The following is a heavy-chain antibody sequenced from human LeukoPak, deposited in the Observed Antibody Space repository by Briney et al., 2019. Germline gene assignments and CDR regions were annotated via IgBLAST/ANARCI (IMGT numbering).Heavy chain of an antibody. J-gene: IGHJ4*02. Sequence: GGSLRLSCAASGFTFDDYGMSWVRQAPGKGLEWVSGINWNGGSTGYVDSVKGRFTISRDNAKKFLYLQMNSLRVEDTALYYCARVVLSRGERDYWGQGTLVTVSS. CDR3: ARVVLSRGERDY. D-gene: IGHD5-24*01. CDR2: INWNGGST. CDR1: GFTFDDYG. V-gene: IGHV3-20*04.